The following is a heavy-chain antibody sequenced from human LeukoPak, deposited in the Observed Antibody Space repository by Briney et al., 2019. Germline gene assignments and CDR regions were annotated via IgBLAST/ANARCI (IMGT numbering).Heavy chain of an antibody. D-gene: IGHD6-13*01. CDR3: ARDHSNIAAAGSYYYYYYGMDV. J-gene: IGHJ6*02. Sequence: ASVKVSCKASGYTFTSYGISWVRQAPGQGLEWMGWISAYNGNTNYAQKLQGRVTMTTDTSTSTAYMKLRSLRSDDTAVYYCARDHSNIAAAGSYYYYYYGMDVWGQGTTVTVSS. CDR1: GYTFTSYG. CDR2: ISAYNGNT. V-gene: IGHV1-18*01.